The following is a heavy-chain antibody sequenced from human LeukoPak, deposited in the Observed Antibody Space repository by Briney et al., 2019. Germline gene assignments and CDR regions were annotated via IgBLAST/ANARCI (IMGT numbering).Heavy chain of an antibody. D-gene: IGHD5-18*01. J-gene: IGHJ3*02. CDR3: ARGRGYSYGIDAFDI. V-gene: IGHV1-69*05. Sequence: GASVKVSCKASGGTFSSYAISWVRQAPGQGLEWMGGIIPIFGTANYAQKLQGRVTITTDESTSTAYMELSSLRSEDTAVYYCARGRGYSYGIDAFDIWGQGTMVTVSS. CDR2: IIPIFGTA. CDR1: GGTFSSYA.